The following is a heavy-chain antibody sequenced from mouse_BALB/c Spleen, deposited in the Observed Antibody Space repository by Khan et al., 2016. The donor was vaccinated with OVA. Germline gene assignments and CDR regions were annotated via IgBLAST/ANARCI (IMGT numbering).Heavy chain of an antibody. CDR1: GYSITSGYA. V-gene: IGHV3-2*02. CDR3: ARRNYYGYYFDY. CDR2: ISYSGGT. Sequence: EVQLVESGPGLVKPSQSLSLTCTVTGYSITSGYAWNWIQQFPGNKLEWMGYISYSGGTSYNPSLKSRISITRDTSKNQFFLQLNSVTTEDTATYYGARRNYYGYYFDYWGQGTTLTVSS. D-gene: IGHD1-1*01. J-gene: IGHJ2*01.